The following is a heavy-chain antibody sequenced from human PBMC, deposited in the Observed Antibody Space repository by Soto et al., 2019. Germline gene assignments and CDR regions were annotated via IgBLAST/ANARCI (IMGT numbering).Heavy chain of an antibody. D-gene: IGHD1-1*01. V-gene: IGHV3-23*01. Sequence: EMQLLESGGGLVQPGGSLRLSCAASGFTVSTYGVTWVRQAPGKGLEWVSGFTGVIGTTHYADSVKGRFTITRDNSNNTVYLQMNSLRVEDTAVYYCARWNGYGDYWGRGTLVTVSS. J-gene: IGHJ4*02. CDR1: GFTVSTYG. CDR2: FTGVIGTT. CDR3: ARWNGYGDY.